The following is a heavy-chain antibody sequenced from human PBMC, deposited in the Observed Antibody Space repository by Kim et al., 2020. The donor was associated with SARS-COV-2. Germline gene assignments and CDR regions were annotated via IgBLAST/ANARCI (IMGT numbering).Heavy chain of an antibody. Sequence: SETLSLTFAVYGGSFSGYYWSWIRQPPGKGLEWIGEINHSGSTNYNPSLKSRVTISVDTSKNQFSLKLSSVTAADTAVYYCARGRPTVYYYYDSSGYPFDYWGQGTLVTVSS. J-gene: IGHJ4*02. CDR1: GGSFSGYY. CDR2: INHSGST. D-gene: IGHD3-22*01. CDR3: ARGRPTVYYYYDSSGYPFDY. V-gene: IGHV4-34*01.